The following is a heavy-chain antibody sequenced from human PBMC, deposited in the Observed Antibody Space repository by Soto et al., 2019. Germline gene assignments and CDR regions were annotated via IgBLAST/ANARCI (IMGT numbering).Heavy chain of an antibody. D-gene: IGHD6-19*01. J-gene: IGHJ6*02. CDR3: ARVHSGWSSAHGLDV. CDR1: GASVSSYF. Sequence: PSETLSLTCTVSGASVSSYFWSWVRQPPGKGLEWIGYIYNSGRTNYNPSLKSRVTISLDTSDNDFSLRLTSLTAADTAVYYCARVHSGWSSAHGLDVCGPGPTVTVS. V-gene: IGHV4-59*02. CDR2: IYNSGRT.